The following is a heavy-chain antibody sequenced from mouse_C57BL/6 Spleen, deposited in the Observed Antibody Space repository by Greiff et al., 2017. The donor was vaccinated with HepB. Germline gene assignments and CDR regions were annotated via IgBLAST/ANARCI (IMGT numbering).Heavy chain of an antibody. V-gene: IGHV5-12*01. D-gene: IGHD1-1*01. Sequence: EVQLVESGGGLVQPGGSLKLSCAASGFTFSDYYMYWVRQTPEKRLEWVAYISNGGGSTYYPDTVKGRFTISRDNAKNTLYLQISRLKSEDTAMYYCARRGGLYGSSYGYFDVWGTGTTVTVSS. CDR1: GFTFSDYY. CDR3: ARRGGLYGSSYGYFDV. CDR2: ISNGGGST. J-gene: IGHJ1*03.